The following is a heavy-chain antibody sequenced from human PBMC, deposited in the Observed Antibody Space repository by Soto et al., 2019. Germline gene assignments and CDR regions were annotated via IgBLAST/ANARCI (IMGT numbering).Heavy chain of an antibody. Sequence: QVQLVQSGPEVKKPGASVKVSCKASGYSFSNYGIAWMRQAPGQGLEWVGWISGDNGNANYAENLQDSVTLTVDVSNTSAYMELRRLRSDDTAVYFCAREGIYADSDYWGQGTQVTVSS. V-gene: IGHV1-18*01. CDR3: AREGIYADSDY. CDR1: GYSFSNYG. J-gene: IGHJ4*02. D-gene: IGHD3-16*01. CDR2: ISGDNGNA.